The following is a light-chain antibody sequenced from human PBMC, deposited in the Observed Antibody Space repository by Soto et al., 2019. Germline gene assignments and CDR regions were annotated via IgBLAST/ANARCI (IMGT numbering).Light chain of an antibody. Sequence: EIVLTQSPATLSAFPGDRVTLSCRASQAVNTRLAWYQHKPGQAPRLLISGASSSRATGIPDRFSGSGSGTDFTLTISRLEPEDFAVYYCQQYGTSPQTFGQGTKVDIK. CDR1: QAVNTR. V-gene: IGKV3-20*01. CDR2: GAS. J-gene: IGKJ1*01. CDR3: QQYGTSPQT.